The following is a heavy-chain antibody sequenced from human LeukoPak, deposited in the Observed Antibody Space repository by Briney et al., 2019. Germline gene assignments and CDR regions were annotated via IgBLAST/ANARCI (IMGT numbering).Heavy chain of an antibody. D-gene: IGHD2-15*01. CDR1: GYTLTELS. CDR2: FDPEDGET. J-gene: IGHJ4*02. CDR3: ATLSWGYAGPDPGY. V-gene: IGHV1-24*01. Sequence: GASVKVSCKVSGYTLTELSMHWVRQAPGKGLEWMGGFDPEDGETIYAQKFQGRVTMTEDTSTDTAYMELSSLRSEDTAVCYCATLSWGYAGPDPGYWGQGTLVTVSS.